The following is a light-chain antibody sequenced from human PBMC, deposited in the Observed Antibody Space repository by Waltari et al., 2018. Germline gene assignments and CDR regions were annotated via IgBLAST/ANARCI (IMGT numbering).Light chain of an antibody. V-gene: IGKV3-20*01. CDR3: QHYGSAPPYT. CDR1: QSVSSSF. CDR2: AAS. J-gene: IGKJ2*01. Sequence: EVVLTQSPGTLSLSPGQTATLSCWASQSVSSSFLAWYQQRPGQAPRLLIYAASKRATGISDGFSGSGSGTDFTLTISRLESEDFAVYYCQHYGSAPPYTFGQGTKLEIK.